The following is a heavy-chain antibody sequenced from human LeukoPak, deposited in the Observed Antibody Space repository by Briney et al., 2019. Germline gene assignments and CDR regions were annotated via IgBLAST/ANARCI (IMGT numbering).Heavy chain of an antibody. Sequence: GGSLRLSCAASGFTFSSYAMSWVRQAPGKGLEWVSAISGSGGSTYYADSVKGRFTISRDNSKNTLYLQMNSLRAEDTAVYYCAKEGNDNYCYYYYMDVRGKGTTVTVSS. CDR2: ISGSGGST. CDR1: GFTFSSYA. D-gene: IGHD1-1*01. V-gene: IGHV3-23*01. CDR3: AKEGNDNYCYYYYMDV. J-gene: IGHJ6*03.